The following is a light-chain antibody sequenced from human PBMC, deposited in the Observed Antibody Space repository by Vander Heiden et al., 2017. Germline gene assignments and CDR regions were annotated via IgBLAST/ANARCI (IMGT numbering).Light chain of an antibody. CDR3: QQYYSVPLT. V-gene: IGKV4-1*01. CDR1: QSVLYSPNNMNY. Sequence: DIVMTQSPDSLSVSLGERATINCKTSQSVLYSPNNMNYLAWYQQKPGQPPKLLIHWASVRESGVPDRFRGSGSGADFTLTISNLQAEDVAVYFCQQYYSVPLTFGGGTKVEI. J-gene: IGKJ4*01. CDR2: WAS.